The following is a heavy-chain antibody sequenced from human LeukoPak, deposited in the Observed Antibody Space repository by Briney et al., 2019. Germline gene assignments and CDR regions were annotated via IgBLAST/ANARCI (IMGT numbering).Heavy chain of an antibody. Sequence: SETLSLTCTVSGGSISSYYWSWIRQPPGKGLEWIGYIYYSGSTNYNPSLKSRVTISVDTSKNQFSLKLSSVTAADTAVYYCASSRRWLQDTLDYWGQGTLVTVSS. D-gene: IGHD5-24*01. V-gene: IGHV4-59*01. J-gene: IGHJ4*02. CDR1: GGSISSYY. CDR3: ASSRRWLQDTLDY. CDR2: IYYSGST.